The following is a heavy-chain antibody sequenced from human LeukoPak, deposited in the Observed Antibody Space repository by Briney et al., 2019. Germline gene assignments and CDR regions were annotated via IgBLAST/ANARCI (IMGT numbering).Heavy chain of an antibody. V-gene: IGHV3-30*18. CDR1: GFTFSRYS. D-gene: IGHD4-11*01. CDR3: AKDDPTVEAFDI. CDR2: ISYDGSNK. J-gene: IGHJ3*02. Sequence: PGGSLRLSCAASGFTFSRYSMNWVRQAPGKGLEWVAVISYDGSNKYYADSVKGRFTISRDNSKNTLYLQMNSLRAEDTAVYYCAKDDPTVEAFDIWGQGTMVTVSS.